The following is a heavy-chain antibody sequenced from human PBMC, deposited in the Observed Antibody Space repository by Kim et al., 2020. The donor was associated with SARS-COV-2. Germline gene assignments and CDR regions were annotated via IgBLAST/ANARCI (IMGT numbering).Heavy chain of an antibody. CDR2: IYYSGST. J-gene: IGHJ6*02. V-gene: IGHV4-39*01. CDR1: GGSISSSSYY. D-gene: IGHD5-12*01. Sequence: SETLSLTCTVSGGSISSSSYYWGWIRQPPGKGLEWIGSIYYSGSTYYNPSLKSRVTISVDTSKNQFSLKLSSVTAADTAVYYCGGYGDYYYYGMDVWGQGTTVTVSS. CDR3: GGYGDYYYYGMDV.